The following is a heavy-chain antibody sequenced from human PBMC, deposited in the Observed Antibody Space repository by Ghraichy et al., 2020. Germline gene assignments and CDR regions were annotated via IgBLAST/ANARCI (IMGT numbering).Heavy chain of an antibody. CDR3: ASHDCWSGYQNGGNYYYYMDV. Sequence: SETLSLTCTVSGGSVSSGSYYWSWIRQPPGKGLEWIGYIYYSGSTNYNPSLKRRVTISVDTSKNQFSLKLSSVTAADTAVYYCASHDCWSGYQNGGNYYYYMDVWGKGTTVTVSS. CDR1: GGSVSSGSYY. J-gene: IGHJ6*03. V-gene: IGHV4-61*01. CDR2: IYYSGST. D-gene: IGHD3-3*01.